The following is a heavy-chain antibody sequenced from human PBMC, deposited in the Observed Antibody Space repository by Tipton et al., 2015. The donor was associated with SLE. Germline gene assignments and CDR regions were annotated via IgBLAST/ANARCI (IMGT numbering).Heavy chain of an antibody. J-gene: IGHJ4*02. CDR1: GGYFSGYY. CDR3: ARGDGYYFDY. Sequence: LRLSCAVYGGYFSGYYWSWIRQPPGKGLAWIGYIYYSGSTNYNPSLKSRVTISVDTSKNQFSLKLSSVTAADTAVYYCARGDGYYFDYWGQGTQVTVSS. D-gene: IGHD4-17*01. V-gene: IGHV4-34*09. CDR2: IYYSGST.